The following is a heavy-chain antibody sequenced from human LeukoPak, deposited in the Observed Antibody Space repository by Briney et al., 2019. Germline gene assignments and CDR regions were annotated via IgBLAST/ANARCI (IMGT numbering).Heavy chain of an antibody. D-gene: IGHD2-2*01. J-gene: IGHJ4*02. Sequence: QPGGSLRLSCAASGFTFSSYAMSWVRQAPRKGLEWVSAISGSGGSTYYADSVKGRFTISRDNSKNTLYLQMNSLRAEDTAVYYCAKWGYIVVVPAAIRDDYWGQGTLVTVSS. CDR3: AKWGYIVVVPAAIRDDY. CDR1: GFTFSSYA. V-gene: IGHV3-23*01. CDR2: ISGSGGST.